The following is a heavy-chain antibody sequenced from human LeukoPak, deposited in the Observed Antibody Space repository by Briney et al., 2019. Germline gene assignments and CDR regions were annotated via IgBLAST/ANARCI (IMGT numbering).Heavy chain of an antibody. J-gene: IGHJ6*02. CDR3: EKDIGRCSGGSCYGVSYYYYGMDV. CDR2: ISPGGGTT. D-gene: IGHD2-15*01. Sequence: GGSLRLSCAVSGFAFGSEAMSWVRQSPARGLEWVASISPGGGTTYYADYVKGRFTISRDNAKNSLYLQMNSLRAEDTALYYCEKDIGRCSGGSCYGVSYYYYGMDVWGQGTTVTVSS. V-gene: IGHV3-23*01. CDR1: GFAFGSEA.